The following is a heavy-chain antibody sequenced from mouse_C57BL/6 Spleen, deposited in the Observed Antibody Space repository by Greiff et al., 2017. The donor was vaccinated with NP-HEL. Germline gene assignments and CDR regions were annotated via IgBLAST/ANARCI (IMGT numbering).Heavy chain of an antibody. CDR2: IDPETGGT. V-gene: IGHV1-15*01. CDR1: GYTFTDYE. D-gene: IGHD1-1*01. Sequence: QVQLQQSGAELVRPGASVTLSCKASGYTFTDYEMHWVKQTPVHGLEWIGAIDPETGGTAYNQKFKGKAILTADKSSSTAYMELRSLTSEDSAVYYCTRGTVVATGAYWGQGTLVTVSA. CDR3: TRGTVVATGAY. J-gene: IGHJ3*01.